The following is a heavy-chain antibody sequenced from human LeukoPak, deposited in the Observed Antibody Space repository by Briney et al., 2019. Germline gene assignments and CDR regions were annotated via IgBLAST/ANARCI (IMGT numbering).Heavy chain of an antibody. CDR2: VYSGGTT. CDR1: GFTVISNY. Sequence: GGSLRLSCAASGFTVISNYMSWVRQAPGKGLEWVSVVYSGGTTYYADSVKGRFTISRDNSKNTLYLQMNSLRAEDTAMYYCAKDPGYYGSGTYPTLFDYWGQGTLVTVSS. V-gene: IGHV3-66*02. J-gene: IGHJ4*02. CDR3: AKDPGYYGSGTYPTLFDY. D-gene: IGHD3-10*01.